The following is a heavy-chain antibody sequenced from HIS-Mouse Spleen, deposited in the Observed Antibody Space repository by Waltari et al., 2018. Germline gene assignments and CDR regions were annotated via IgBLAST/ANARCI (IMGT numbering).Heavy chain of an antibody. J-gene: IGHJ2*01. CDR1: GGPISSTSDF. Sequence: QLQLQESGPGLVKPSETLSLTCTVSGGPISSTSDFWGWLRPPPGKGLEWIRSIYYSGSTYYNPSLKSRVTLSVDTSKNQFSLKLSSVTAADTAVYYCAREIPYSSSWYDWYFDLWDRGTLVTVSS. CDR3: AREIPYSSSWYDWYFDL. D-gene: IGHD6-13*01. V-gene: IGHV4-39*07. CDR2: IYYSGST.